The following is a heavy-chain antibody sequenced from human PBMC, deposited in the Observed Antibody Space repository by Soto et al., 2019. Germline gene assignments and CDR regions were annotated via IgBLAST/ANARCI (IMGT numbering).Heavy chain of an antibody. CDR3: ARGLGSWELLATFDY. J-gene: IGHJ4*02. V-gene: IGHV4-59*01. CDR1: GGSISSYY. CDR2: IYYSGST. Sequence: PSETLSLTCTVSGGSISSYYWSWIRQPPGKGLEWIGYIYYSGSTNYNPSLKSRVTISVDTSKNQFSLKLSSVTAADTAVYYCARGLGSWELLATFDYWGQGTLVTVS. D-gene: IGHD1-26*01.